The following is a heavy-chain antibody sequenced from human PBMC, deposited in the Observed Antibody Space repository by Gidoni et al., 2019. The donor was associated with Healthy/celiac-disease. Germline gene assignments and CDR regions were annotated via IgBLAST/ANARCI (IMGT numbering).Heavy chain of an antibody. D-gene: IGHD4-17*01. CDR1: GFTFSSYA. Sequence: EMQLLESGGGLVQPGGSLRLSCAASGFTFSSYAMSWVRQAPGKGLEWVSAISGSGGSTYYADSVKGRFTISRDNSKNTLYLQMNSLRAEDTAVYYCAKVDYGDYYFDYWGQGTLVTVSS. J-gene: IGHJ4*02. CDR3: AKVDYGDYYFDY. V-gene: IGHV3-23*01. CDR2: ISGSGGST.